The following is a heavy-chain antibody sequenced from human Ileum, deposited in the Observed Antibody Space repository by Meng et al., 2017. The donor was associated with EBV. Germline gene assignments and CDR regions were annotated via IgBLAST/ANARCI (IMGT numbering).Heavy chain of an antibody. CDR3: ATGVADFEY. V-gene: IGHV1-8*01. CDR2: MNPNRGTT. J-gene: IGHJ4*02. Sequence: QVQLVQSGAGVKNPGVSVTVSCKASGYTFTSYDINWVRQGTGQGLEWMGWMNPNRGTTGYAQKFQGRVTMTRNISKSTAYMDLSSLRSEDTAVYYCATGVADFEYWGQGTLVTVSS. CDR1: GYTFTSYD. D-gene: IGHD6-19*01.